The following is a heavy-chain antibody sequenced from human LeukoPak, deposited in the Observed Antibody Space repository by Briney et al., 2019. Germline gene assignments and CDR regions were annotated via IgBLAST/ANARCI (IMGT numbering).Heavy chain of an antibody. J-gene: IGHJ6*04. CDR2: IFHSGST. D-gene: IGHD3-10*01. V-gene: IGHV4-38-2*01. Sequence: SETLSLTCAVSGYSISSGYYWGWIRQPPGKGLEWIGSIFHSGSTYYNPSLKSRVNMSVDTSKNQISLKLSSVTAADTAVYYCARASGSYGSGSYYYYGMDVGGKGTTVTVSS. CDR1: GYSISSGYY. CDR3: ARASGSYGSGSYYYYGMDV.